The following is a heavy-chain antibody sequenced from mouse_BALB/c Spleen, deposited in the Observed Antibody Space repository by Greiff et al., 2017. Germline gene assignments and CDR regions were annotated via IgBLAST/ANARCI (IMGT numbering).Heavy chain of an antibody. V-gene: IGHV1-18*01. CDR3: ARCGDDGWYFDV. CDR2: INPNNGGT. Sequence: VQLQQSGPELVKPGASVKIPCKASGYTFTDYNMYWVKQSHGKSLEWIGDINPNNGGTIYNQKFKGKATLTVDKSSSTAYMELRSLTSEDTAVYYCARCGDDGWYFDVWGAGTTVTVAS. D-gene: IGHD2-2*01. J-gene: IGHJ1*01. CDR1: GYTFTDYN.